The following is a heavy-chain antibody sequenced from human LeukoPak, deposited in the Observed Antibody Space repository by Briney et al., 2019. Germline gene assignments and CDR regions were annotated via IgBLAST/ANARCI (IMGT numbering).Heavy chain of an antibody. CDR2: IIPIFGTA. Sequence: GASVEVSCKASGSTFSSYAISWVRQAPGQGLEWMGGIIPIFGTANYAQKFQGRVTITADESTSTAYMELSSLRSEDTAVYYCARDSGDSSGYPYYYYYMDVWGKGTTVTISS. J-gene: IGHJ6*03. CDR1: GSTFSSYA. D-gene: IGHD3-22*01. CDR3: ARDSGDSSGYPYYYYYMDV. V-gene: IGHV1-69*13.